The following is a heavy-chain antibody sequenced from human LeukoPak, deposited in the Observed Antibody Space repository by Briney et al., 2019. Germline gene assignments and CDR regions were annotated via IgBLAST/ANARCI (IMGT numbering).Heavy chain of an antibody. V-gene: IGHV3-23*01. D-gene: IGHD2-2*02. CDR3: AKDIVVVPAAISGFDY. Sequence: GGSLRLSCAASGSTFSSYAMSWVRQAPGKGLESVSAISGSGGSTYYADSVKGRFTISRDNSKNTLYLQMNSLRAEDTAVYYCAKDIVVVPAAISGFDYWGQGTLVTVSS. CDR2: ISGSGGST. J-gene: IGHJ4*02. CDR1: GSTFSSYA.